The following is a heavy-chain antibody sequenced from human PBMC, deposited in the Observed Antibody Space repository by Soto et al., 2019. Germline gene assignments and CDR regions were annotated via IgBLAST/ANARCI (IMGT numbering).Heavy chain of an antibody. CDR2: IKEDGSEK. Sequence: GGSLRLSCVASGFTFSNYWMTWVRQAPGKGLEWVAMIKEDGSEKYYVDSVKGRFTISRDNAENSLFLQMNNLRAEDTAVYYCVRDSGYDVLTGYQHFDYWGQGSLVTVSS. V-gene: IGHV3-7*03. CDR3: VRDSGYDVLTGYQHFDY. D-gene: IGHD3-9*01. J-gene: IGHJ4*02. CDR1: GFTFSNYW.